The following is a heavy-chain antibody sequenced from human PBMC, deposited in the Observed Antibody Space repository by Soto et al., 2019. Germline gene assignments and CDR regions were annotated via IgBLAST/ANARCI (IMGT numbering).Heavy chain of an antibody. CDR1: GFTFSSYA. V-gene: IGHV3-23*01. D-gene: IGHD6-19*01. Sequence: EVQLLESGGGLVQPGGSLRLSCAASGFTFSSYAMSWVRQAPGKGLEWVSAISGSGGSTYYADSVKGRFTISRDNSKNTLYLQMNSLRAEDPAVYYCAKDLIAVGWYGLDYWGQGTLVTVSS. CDR2: ISGSGGST. CDR3: AKDLIAVGWYGLDY. J-gene: IGHJ4*02.